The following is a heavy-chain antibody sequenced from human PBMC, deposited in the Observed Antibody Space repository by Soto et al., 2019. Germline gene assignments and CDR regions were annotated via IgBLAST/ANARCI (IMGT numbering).Heavy chain of an antibody. CDR1: GGSVSNKTYY. J-gene: IGHJ4*02. CDR2: VYYSGTT. D-gene: IGHD4-17*01. Sequence: SETLSLTCSVSGGSVSNKTYYWSWIRQPPGKRLEWIGYVYYSGTTNYNPSLKSRVTISVDLSKNQFSLRLSSVTTADTALYYCARTTAVPNTLRSRYFFDYWGQGTLVPVSS. CDR3: ARTTAVPNTLRSRYFFDY. V-gene: IGHV4-61*01.